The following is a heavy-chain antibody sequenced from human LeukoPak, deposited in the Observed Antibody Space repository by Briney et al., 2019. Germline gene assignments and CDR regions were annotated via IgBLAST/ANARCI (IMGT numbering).Heavy chain of an antibody. CDR1: GYTFTGYD. J-gene: IGHJ3*02. D-gene: IGHD3-22*01. V-gene: IGHV1-8*01. Sequence: ASVKVSCKASGYTFTGYDINWVRPATGQGLEWMGWMDPNSGNTGYAQKFQGRVTMTKNTSISTAYMEMSSLRSEDTAVYYCARGTGGIVVVTDAFDIWGQGAMVTVSS. CDR2: MDPNSGNT. CDR3: ARGTGGIVVVTDAFDI.